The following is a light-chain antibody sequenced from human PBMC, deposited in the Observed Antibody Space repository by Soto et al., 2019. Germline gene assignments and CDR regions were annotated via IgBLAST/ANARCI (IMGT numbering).Light chain of an antibody. J-gene: IGLJ1*01. V-gene: IGLV1-44*01. CDR1: SSKIGTNS. Sequence: SVLTQPPPASWTPGQRVTISFSGGSSKIGTNSVNLYQQLPGRAPKLLIYNNDLRPSGVPDRFSGSKSGTSASLAISGLQSEYEADYYCAAWDDSLNGFYVFGIGTKVTVL. CDR3: AAWDDSLNGFYV. CDR2: NND.